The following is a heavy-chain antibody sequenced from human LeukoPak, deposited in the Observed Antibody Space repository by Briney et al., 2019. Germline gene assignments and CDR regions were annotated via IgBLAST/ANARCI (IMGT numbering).Heavy chain of an antibody. V-gene: IGHV5-51*01. CDR1: GYSFTSYW. CDR2: IYPGDSDT. Sequence: GASLQISCKGSGYSFTSYWIGWVRQMPGKGLEWMGIIYPGDSDTRYSPSFQGQVTISADKSISTAYLQWSSLKASDTAMYYCARRIAAAGTSGGYYYYMDVWGKGTTVTVSS. D-gene: IGHD6-13*01. CDR3: ARRIAAAGTSGGYYYYMDV. J-gene: IGHJ6*03.